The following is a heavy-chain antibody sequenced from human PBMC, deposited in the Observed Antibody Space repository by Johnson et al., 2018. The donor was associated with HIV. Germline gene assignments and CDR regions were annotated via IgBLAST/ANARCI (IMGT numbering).Heavy chain of an antibody. J-gene: IGHJ3*02. V-gene: IGHV3-48*04. D-gene: IGHD3-16*02. CDR1: GFTFSTYW. CDR2: ISSSGSTI. Sequence: MQLVESGGGSVQPGGSLRLSCAASGFTFSTYWMSWVRQAPGKGLEWVSYISSSGSTIYYADSVKGRFTISRDNAKNSLYLQMNSLRAEDTAMYYCARGSLIVIVSDAFDIWGQGTMVTVSS. CDR3: ARGSLIVIVSDAFDI.